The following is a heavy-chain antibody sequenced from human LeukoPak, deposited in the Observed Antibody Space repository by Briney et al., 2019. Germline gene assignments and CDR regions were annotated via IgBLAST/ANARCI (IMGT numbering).Heavy chain of an antibody. Sequence: SETLSLTCTVSGGSISGYYWSWIRQPPGKGPEWIGYIYYSGSTYYNSSLKSRVTISVDTSKNQFSLKLSSLTAADTAVYYCARAAYCGGDCYLFDYWGQGTLVTVFS. CDR2: IYYSGST. D-gene: IGHD2-21*02. V-gene: IGHV4-59*04. CDR3: ARAAYCGGDCYLFDY. J-gene: IGHJ4*02. CDR1: GGSISGYY.